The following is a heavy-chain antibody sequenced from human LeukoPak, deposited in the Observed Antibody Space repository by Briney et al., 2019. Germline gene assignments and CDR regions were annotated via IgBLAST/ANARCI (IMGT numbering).Heavy chain of an antibody. J-gene: IGHJ4*02. V-gene: IGHV3-9*01. CDR3: EKDRTYSGYDALAH. CDR1: GFTFDDYS. D-gene: IGHD5-12*01. CDR2: IGWNSGSA. Sequence: PGGSLRLSCAASGFTFDDYSMHWVRQVPGRGLEWVAGIGWNSGSAGYADSVKGRSTISRDNAKKSLFLQMISLITEDKALYYCEKDRTYSGYDALAHWGQGTLVTVSS.